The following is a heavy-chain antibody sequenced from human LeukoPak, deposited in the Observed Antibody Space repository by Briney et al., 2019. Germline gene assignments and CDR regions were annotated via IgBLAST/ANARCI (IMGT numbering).Heavy chain of an antibody. V-gene: IGHV3-23*01. CDR2: ISGSGGGT. D-gene: IGHD2-15*01. Sequence: GASLRLSCAASGFTFSSYAMSWVRQAPGKGLEGVSGISGSGGGTFNADSVEGRFTISRDNSQNTLYLQINSLRAEDTAVYSCARRALVVATSYWYFDLWGRGTLVTVSS. J-gene: IGHJ2*01. CDR1: GFTFSSYA. CDR3: ARRALVVATSYWYFDL.